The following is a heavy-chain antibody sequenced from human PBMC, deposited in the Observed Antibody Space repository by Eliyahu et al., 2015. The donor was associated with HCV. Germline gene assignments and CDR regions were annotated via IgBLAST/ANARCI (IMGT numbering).Heavy chain of an antibody. CDR2: ISSSSSYI. CDR1: TFSSYS. D-gene: IGHD6-19*01. Sequence: TFSSYSMNWVRQAPGKGLEWVSSISSSSSYIYYADSVKGRFTISRDNAKNSLYLQMNSLRAEDTAVYYCARGGGIAVAPRAYWGQGTLVTVSS. J-gene: IGHJ4*02. V-gene: IGHV3-21*01. CDR3: ARGGGIAVAPRAY.